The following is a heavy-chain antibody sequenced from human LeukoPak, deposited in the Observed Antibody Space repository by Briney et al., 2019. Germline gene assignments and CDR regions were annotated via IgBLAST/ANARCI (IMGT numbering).Heavy chain of an antibody. CDR1: GFTFCSYG. V-gene: IGHV3-30*18. Sequence: PGGSLRLSCAASGFTFCSYGMHWVRQAPGKGLEWVAVISYDGSNKYYADSVKGRFTISRDNSKNTLYLQMNSLRAEDTAVYYCAKDTAVDTAYDIDYWGQGTLVTVSS. J-gene: IGHJ4*02. D-gene: IGHD5-18*01. CDR3: AKDTAVDTAYDIDY. CDR2: ISYDGSNK.